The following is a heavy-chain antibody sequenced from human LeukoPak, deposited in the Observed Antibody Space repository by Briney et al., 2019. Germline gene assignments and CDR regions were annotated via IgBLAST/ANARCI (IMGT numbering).Heavy chain of an antibody. CDR2: ISSSSSTI. J-gene: IGHJ4*02. CDR1: GFTFSSYS. CDR3: ARDWDY. Sequence: PGGSLRLSCAASGFTFSSYSMNWVRQAPGKGLEWVSYISSSSSTIYYADSVKGRFTISRDNAKNSLYLQMNSLRAEDTAVYCCARDWDYWGQGTLVTVSS. V-gene: IGHV3-48*01.